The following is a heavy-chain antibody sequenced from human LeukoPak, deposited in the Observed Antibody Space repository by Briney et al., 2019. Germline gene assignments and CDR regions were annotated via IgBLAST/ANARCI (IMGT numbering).Heavy chain of an antibody. V-gene: IGHV3-11*04. CDR3: ASTIVVTAIRGFDY. CDR2: ISSSGSTI. J-gene: IGHJ4*02. Sequence: GGSLRLSCAASGFTFSDYYMSWIRQAPGKGLEWVSYISSSGSTIYYADSVKGRFTITRDNAKNSLYLQMNSLRAEDTAVYYCASTIVVTAIRGFDYWGQGTLVTVSS. CDR1: GFTFSDYY. D-gene: IGHD2-21*02.